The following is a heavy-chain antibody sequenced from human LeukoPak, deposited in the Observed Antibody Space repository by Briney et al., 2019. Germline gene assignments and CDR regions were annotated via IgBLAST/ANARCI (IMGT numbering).Heavy chain of an antibody. Sequence: GGSLRLSCAASGFTFSSSAMSWVRQAPGKGLEWVSSISGSGDDTYYADSVKGRFTISRDNSKNTLYLQMSSLRAEDTAVYYCARVKDSSGYYSWGYWGQGTLVTVSS. CDR3: ARVKDSSGYYSWGY. CDR1: GFTFSSSA. D-gene: IGHD3-22*01. V-gene: IGHV3-23*01. CDR2: ISGSGDDT. J-gene: IGHJ4*02.